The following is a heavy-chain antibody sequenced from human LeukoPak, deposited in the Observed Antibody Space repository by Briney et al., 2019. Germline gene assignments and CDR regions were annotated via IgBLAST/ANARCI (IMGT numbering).Heavy chain of an antibody. CDR3: ARRAGYCSSTSCLRDFDY. J-gene: IGHJ4*02. V-gene: IGHV1-2*02. Sequence: ASVKVSCKASGYTFTGYYMHWVRQAPGQGLEWMGWINPNSGGTNYAQKLQGRVTMTTDTSTSTAYMELRSLRSEDTAVYYCARRAGYCSSTSCLRDFDYWGQGTLVTVSS. CDR1: GYTFTGYY. D-gene: IGHD2-2*01. CDR2: INPNSGGT.